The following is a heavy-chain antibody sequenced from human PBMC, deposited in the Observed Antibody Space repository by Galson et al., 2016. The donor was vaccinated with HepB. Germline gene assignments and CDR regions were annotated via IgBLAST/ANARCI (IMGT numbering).Heavy chain of an antibody. CDR3: VTSSWDW. D-gene: IGHD3/OR15-3a*01. CDR1: GFALGGYE. V-gene: IGHV3-48*03. CDR2: ISARGETT. Sequence: SLRLSCAASGFALGGYEMNWVRQAPGKGLECLTYISARGETTRYVDSVKGRFTISRDNAQNSLFLQMNSLRIEDTGVYYCVTSSWDWWGQGTLVTVSS. J-gene: IGHJ4*02.